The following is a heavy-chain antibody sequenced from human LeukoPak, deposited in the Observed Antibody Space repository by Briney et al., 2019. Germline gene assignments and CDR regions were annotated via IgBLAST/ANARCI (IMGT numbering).Heavy chain of an antibody. J-gene: IGHJ4*02. CDR1: GGSISSYY. Sequence: SETLSLTRTVSGGSISSYYWSWIRQPPGKGLEWIGYIYYSGSTNYNPSLKSRVTISVDTSKNQFSLKLSSVTAADTAVYYCARDSYYYGSGSYKAPWYFDYWGQGTLVTVSS. D-gene: IGHD3-10*01. CDR2: IYYSGST. CDR3: ARDSYYYGSGSYKAPWYFDY. V-gene: IGHV4-59*01.